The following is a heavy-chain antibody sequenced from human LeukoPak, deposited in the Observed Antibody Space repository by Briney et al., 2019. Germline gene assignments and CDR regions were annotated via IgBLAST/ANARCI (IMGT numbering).Heavy chain of an antibody. CDR3: AKADCSSTSCYVNAFDI. Sequence: GGSLRLSCAASGFTFSSYAMGWVRQAPGKGLEWVSAISGSGGSTYYADSVKGRFTISRDNSKNTLYLQMNSLRAEDTAVYYCAKADCSSTSCYVNAFDIWGQGTMVTVSS. CDR2: ISGSGGST. D-gene: IGHD2-2*01. J-gene: IGHJ3*02. CDR1: GFTFSSYA. V-gene: IGHV3-23*01.